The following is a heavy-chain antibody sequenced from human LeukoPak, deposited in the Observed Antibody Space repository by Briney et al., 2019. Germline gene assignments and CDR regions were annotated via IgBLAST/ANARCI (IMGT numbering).Heavy chain of an antibody. CDR3: ARGLRYFDWTLDY. V-gene: IGHV4-34*01. D-gene: IGHD3-9*01. J-gene: IGHJ4*02. Sequence: SETLSLTCAVYGGSFSGYYWSWIRQPPGKGLEWIGEINHSGSTNYNPSLKSRVTISVDTSKNQFSLKLSSVTAADTAVYYCARGLRYFDWTLDYWGQGTLVTVSS. CDR2: INHSGST. CDR1: GGSFSGYY.